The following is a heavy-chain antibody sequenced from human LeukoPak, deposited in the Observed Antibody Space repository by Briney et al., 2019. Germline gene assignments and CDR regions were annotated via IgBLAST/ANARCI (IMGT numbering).Heavy chain of an antibody. D-gene: IGHD1-26*01. CDR3: ARLVQTLGASDAFDI. V-gene: IGHV5-51*01. Sequence: GESLKISCKGSGYSFTSYWIGWVRQVPGKGLEWMGIIYPGDSDTRYSPSFQGQVTISADKSISTAYLQWSSLKASDTAMYYCARLVQTLGASDAFDIWGQGTMVTVSS. CDR1: GYSFTSYW. CDR2: IYPGDSDT. J-gene: IGHJ3*02.